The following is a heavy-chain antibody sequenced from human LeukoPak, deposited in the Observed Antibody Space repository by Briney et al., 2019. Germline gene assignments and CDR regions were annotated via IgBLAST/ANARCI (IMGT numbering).Heavy chain of an antibody. D-gene: IGHD4-17*01. Sequence: PGGSLRLSCAASGFTFSSYSMNWVRQAPGKGLEWVSYISSSSSYIYYADSVKSRFTISRDNAKNSLYLQMNSLRAEDTAVYYCARVKTGTTVTSDYWGQGTLVTVSS. J-gene: IGHJ4*02. CDR3: ARVKTGTTVTSDY. V-gene: IGHV3-21*01. CDR1: GFTFSSYS. CDR2: ISSSSSYI.